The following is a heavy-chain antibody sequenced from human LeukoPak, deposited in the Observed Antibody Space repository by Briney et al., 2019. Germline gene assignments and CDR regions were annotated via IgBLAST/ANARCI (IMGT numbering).Heavy chain of an antibody. J-gene: IGHJ4*02. D-gene: IGHD2-15*01. CDR3: TRDTGCSGGTCYSFYDY. Sequence: GGSLRLSCAASGFAFSNYWMTWVRQAPGKGLEWVANIKQDGSEKYYVDSVKGRFTISRDNAKNSLYLQMNSLRAEDTAVYYCTRDTGCSGGTCYSFYDYWGQGTLVTVSS. CDR1: GFAFSNYW. V-gene: IGHV3-7*01. CDR2: IKQDGSEK.